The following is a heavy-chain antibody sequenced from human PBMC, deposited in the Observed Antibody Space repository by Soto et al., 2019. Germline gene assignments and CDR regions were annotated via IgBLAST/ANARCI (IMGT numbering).Heavy chain of an antibody. CDR1: GYTFTSYA. V-gene: IGHV1-3*01. Sequence: GASVKVSCKASGYTFTSYAMHWVRQAPGQRLEWMGWINAGNGNTKYSQKFQGRVTITRDTSASTAYMELSSLRSEDTAVYYCARDQRDKDMGPYGMDVWGQGTTGTVSS. CDR3: ARDQRDKDMGPYGMDV. CDR2: INAGNGNT. D-gene: IGHD5-18*01. J-gene: IGHJ6*02.